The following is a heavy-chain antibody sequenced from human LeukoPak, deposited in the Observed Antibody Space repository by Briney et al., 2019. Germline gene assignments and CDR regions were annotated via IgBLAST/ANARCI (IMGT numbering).Heavy chain of an antibody. CDR1: GGTFSSYA. Sequence: SVKVSGKASGGTFSSYAISWVRQAPGQGLEWMGGITPIFGTANYAQKFQGRVTITTDESTSTAYMELSSLRSEDTAVYYCARDASNHDAFDIWGQGTMVTVSS. J-gene: IGHJ3*02. CDR2: ITPIFGTA. CDR3: ARDASNHDAFDI. V-gene: IGHV1-69*05.